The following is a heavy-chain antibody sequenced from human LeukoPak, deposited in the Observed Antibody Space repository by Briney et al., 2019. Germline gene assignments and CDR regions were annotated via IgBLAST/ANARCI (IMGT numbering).Heavy chain of an antibody. Sequence: PGGSLRLSCTASGFTFTTYWMHWVRQAPGKGLVWVARINTDGRVTTYAESVKGRFTVSRDNAENTLYLEMNNLRPEDTAVYYCIRETHVGLHLEYWGQRTLATVTS. J-gene: IGHJ4*02. CDR1: GFTFTTYW. D-gene: IGHD3-10*02. CDR3: IRETHVGLHLEY. CDR2: INTDGRVT. V-gene: IGHV3-74*03.